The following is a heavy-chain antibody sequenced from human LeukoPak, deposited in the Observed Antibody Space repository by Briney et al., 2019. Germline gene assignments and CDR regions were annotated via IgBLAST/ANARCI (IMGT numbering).Heavy chain of an antibody. V-gene: IGHV3-7*01. J-gene: IGHJ4*02. CDR2: MNSDGGQK. D-gene: IGHD5-24*01. CDR1: GFTFSSSW. CDR3: ARNYAYNHFDY. Sequence: VGSLRLSCAVSGFTFSSSWMTWVRQAPGKGLEWVATMNSDGGQKSYVDSVKGRFTISRDNAKNSLYLQMNSLRAEDTAVYYCARNYAYNHFDYWGQGTLVTVSS.